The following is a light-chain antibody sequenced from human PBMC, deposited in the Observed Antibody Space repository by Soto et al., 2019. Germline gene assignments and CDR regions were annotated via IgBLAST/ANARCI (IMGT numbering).Light chain of an antibody. CDR3: QQYGSLPLYT. J-gene: IGKJ2*01. Sequence: EIVLTQSPDTLSLSPVYRATLSCIASQSVSSSSLVCYQQRPGLAPRLLIHGASSSATGIPDRFSGSVSGTDFTLIISRVEPEDFAMYYCQQYGSLPLYTFGQGTKVDIQ. V-gene: IGKV3-20*01. CDR2: GAS. CDR1: QSVSSSS.